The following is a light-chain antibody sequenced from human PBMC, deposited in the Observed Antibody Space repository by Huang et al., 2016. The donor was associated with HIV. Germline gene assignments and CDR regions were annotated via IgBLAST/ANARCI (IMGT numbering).Light chain of an antibody. CDR3: QQYNYWPPT. Sequence: EIVMTQSTATLSVSPGERAQFSCRASKGVNNNVAWYQQKPGQAPRLLIYAASTRATGIPARFSGSGSGTEFTLIISSLQSEDFAVYCCQQYNYWPPTFGQGTKLEIK. CDR1: KGVNNN. J-gene: IGKJ2*01. CDR2: AAS. V-gene: IGKV3-15*01.